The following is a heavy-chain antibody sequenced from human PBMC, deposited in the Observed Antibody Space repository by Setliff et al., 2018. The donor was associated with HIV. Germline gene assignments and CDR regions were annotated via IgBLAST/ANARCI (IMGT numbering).Heavy chain of an antibody. D-gene: IGHD3-9*01. CDR2: IYTSGST. CDR1: GGSISNYY. J-gene: IGHJ4*02. Sequence: SETLSLTCNVSGGSISNYYWSWIRQPPGKGLEWIGYIYTSGSTDYNPTLKSRVTISVDTSKNQFSLKLSSVTAADTPVYYCARGGVLRYFDWAYWGQGTLVTVSS. CDR3: ARGGVLRYFDWAY. V-gene: IGHV4-4*08.